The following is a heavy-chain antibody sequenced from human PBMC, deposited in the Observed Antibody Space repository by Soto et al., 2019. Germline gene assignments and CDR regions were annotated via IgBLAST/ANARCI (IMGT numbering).Heavy chain of an antibody. CDR2: IWYDGSNK. V-gene: IGHV3-33*01. CDR1: GFTFSSYG. Sequence: QVQLVESGGGVVQPGRSLRLSCAASGFTFSSYGMHWVRQAPGKGLEWVAVIWYDGSNKYYADSVKGRFTISRDNSKNTLYLQMNSLRAEDTAVYYCARGGGQGRYCSSTSWGCGFDPWGQGTLVTVSS. J-gene: IGHJ5*02. D-gene: IGHD2-2*01. CDR3: ARGGGQGRYCSSTSWGCGFDP.